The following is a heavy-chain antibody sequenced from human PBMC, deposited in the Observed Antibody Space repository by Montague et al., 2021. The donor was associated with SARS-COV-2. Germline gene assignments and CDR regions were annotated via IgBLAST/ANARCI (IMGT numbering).Heavy chain of an antibody. J-gene: IGHJ3*01. CDR2: VYYTGSN. V-gene: IGHV4-39*01. Sequence: SETLSLTCTVSGGSINSTTYYWAWIRQPPGKGLEWIGSVYYTGSNYYNPSLQSRGTISVDTSKKQFSLKLTSVTAADTGVYYCARHFPSGYPVGLDAFDLWGQGTMVTVSS. CDR1: GGSINSTTYY. D-gene: IGHD1-1*01. CDR3: ARHFPSGYPVGLDAFDL.